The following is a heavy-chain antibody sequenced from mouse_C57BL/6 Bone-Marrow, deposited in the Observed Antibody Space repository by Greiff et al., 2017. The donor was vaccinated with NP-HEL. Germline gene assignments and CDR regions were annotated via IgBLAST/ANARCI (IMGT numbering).Heavy chain of an antibody. J-gene: IGHJ4*01. D-gene: IGHD3-3*01. CDR3: TGTGDYAMDY. V-gene: IGHV1-5*01. Sequence: DVKLVESGTVLARPGASVKMSCKTSGYTFTSYWMHWVKQRPGQGLEWIGAIYPGNSDTSYNQKFKGKAKLTAVTSASTAYMELSSLTNEDSAVYYCTGTGDYAMDYWGQGTSVTVSS. CDR1: GYTFTSYW. CDR2: IYPGNSDT.